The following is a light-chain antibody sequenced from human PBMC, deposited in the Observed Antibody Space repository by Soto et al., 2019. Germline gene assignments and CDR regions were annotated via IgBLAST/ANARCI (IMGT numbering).Light chain of an antibody. CDR2: EVS. CDR1: SSDVGNYNL. Sequence: QSALTQPASVSGSPGQPITISCTGTSSDVGNYNLVSWYQQHPGKAPKPMIYEVSKRPSGVSNRFSGSKSGNTASLTISGLQSDDDADYYCFSYAGSSPFYVFAGGTQLTVL. CDR3: FSYAGSSPFYV. V-gene: IGLV2-23*02. J-gene: IGLJ7*01.